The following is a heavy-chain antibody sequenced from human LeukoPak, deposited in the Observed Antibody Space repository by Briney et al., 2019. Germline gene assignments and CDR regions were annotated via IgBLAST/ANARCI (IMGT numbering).Heavy chain of an antibody. Sequence: GGSLRLSCAASGFKFSSYGMHWVRQAPGKGLEWVSFIRYDGSSKYYADSVKGRFTISRDNAKNSLYLQMNSLRAEDTALYHCARKGVGGELGGFDYWGQGTLVTVSS. D-gene: IGHD3-16*01. CDR1: GFKFSSYG. V-gene: IGHV3-30*02. J-gene: IGHJ4*02. CDR2: IRYDGSSK. CDR3: ARKGVGGELGGFDY.